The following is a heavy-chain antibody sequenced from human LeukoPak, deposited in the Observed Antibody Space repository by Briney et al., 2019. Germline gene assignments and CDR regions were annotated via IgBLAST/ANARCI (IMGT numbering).Heavy chain of an antibody. V-gene: IGHV4-59*01. D-gene: IGHD1-26*01. J-gene: IGHJ4*02. CDR2: IYYSGST. CDR3: ARDGVGASRGQLDY. Sequence: SETLSLTCTVSGGSISGYYWSWIRQPPGKGLEWIGYIYYSGSTNYKPSLKSRVTISVDTSKNQFSLKLSSVTAADTAVYYCARDGVGASRGQLDYWGQGTLVTVSS. CDR1: GGSISGYY.